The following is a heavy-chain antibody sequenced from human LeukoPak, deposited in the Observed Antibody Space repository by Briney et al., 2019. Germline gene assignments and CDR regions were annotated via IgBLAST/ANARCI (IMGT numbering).Heavy chain of an antibody. D-gene: IGHD1-26*01. CDR2: ITSSSSYI. CDR3: ARDPYSGNYGDYYYYYMDV. CDR1: VFTFSTYN. Sequence: GGALRVSCAASVFTFSTYNMNGLRHAPGKGLEWISSITSSSSYIYYADSVRGRFTIPRDNTKNSLYLQMNSLSPDDTAVYCCARDPYSGNYGDYYYYYMDVWGKGTTVSISS. J-gene: IGHJ6*03. V-gene: IGHV3-21*06.